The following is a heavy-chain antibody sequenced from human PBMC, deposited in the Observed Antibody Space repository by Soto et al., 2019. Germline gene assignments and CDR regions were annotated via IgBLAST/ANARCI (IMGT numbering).Heavy chain of an antibody. V-gene: IGHV3-30-3*01. CDR3: ARDREGGWLVISQYFDY. CDR1: GFTVSSYA. D-gene: IGHD6-19*01. J-gene: IGHJ4*02. CDR2: ISYDGSNK. Sequence: QVQLVESGGGVVQPGRSLRLYCAASGFTVSSYAMHWVRQAPGKGLEWVAVISYDGSNKYYADSVKGRFTISRDNSKNTLYLQMNSLRAEDTAVYYCARDREGGWLVISQYFDYWGQGTLVTVSS.